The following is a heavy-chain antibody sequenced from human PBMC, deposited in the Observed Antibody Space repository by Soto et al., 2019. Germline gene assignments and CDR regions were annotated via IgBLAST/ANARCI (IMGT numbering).Heavy chain of an antibody. CDR2: INSDGRST. CDR1: GFTFSSYW. J-gene: IGHJ4*02. Sequence: GSLRLSCTVSGFTFSSYWMHWVRQAPGKGLVWVSRINSDGRSTSYADSVKGRFTISRDNAKNTLYLQMNGLRAEDTAVYYCASDSLNYGIDYWGQGTLVTVSS. D-gene: IGHD4-17*01. CDR3: ASDSLNYGIDY. V-gene: IGHV3-74*01.